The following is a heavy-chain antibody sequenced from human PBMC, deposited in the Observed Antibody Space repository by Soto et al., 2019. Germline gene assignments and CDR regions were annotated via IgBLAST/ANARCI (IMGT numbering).Heavy chain of an antibody. V-gene: IGHV3-74*01. Sequence: PGGSLRLSCAASGFTFSSHWIHWVRQAPEKGLVWVSRINSEGTYTNYADSVEGRFTISRDNAKNTVYPQMYSLSAEDTAVYYCTRGYGGFVDYWGQGTLVTVSS. CDR2: INSEGTYT. CDR1: GFTFSSHW. J-gene: IGHJ4*02. CDR3: TRGYGGFVDY. D-gene: IGHD3-16*01.